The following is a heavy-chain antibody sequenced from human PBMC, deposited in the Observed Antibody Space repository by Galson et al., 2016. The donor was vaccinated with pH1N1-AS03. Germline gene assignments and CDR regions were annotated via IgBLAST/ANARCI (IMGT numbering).Heavy chain of an antibody. D-gene: IGHD4-11*01. Sequence: SVKVSCKASGRTFSSSTVSWVRQAPGQGLEWMGGIIPMLGSANYAQKSHDRVTITADESTSTVFMELSSLKSEDTAVYYCARTSNADPADFYYYGMGIWGQGTTVTVSS. CDR1: GRTFSSST. CDR2: IIPMLGSA. V-gene: IGHV1-69*13. J-gene: IGHJ6*02. CDR3: ARTSNADPADFYYYGMGI.